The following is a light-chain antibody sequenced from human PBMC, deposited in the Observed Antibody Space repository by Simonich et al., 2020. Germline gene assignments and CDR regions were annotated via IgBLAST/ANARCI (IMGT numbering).Light chain of an antibody. CDR1: QCISTS. J-gene: IGKJ4*01. Sequence: DIQMTQSPSSLSASVGDRVTITCRSRQCISTSLAWYQQKPGKAPKLLLYAASRLESGVPSRFSGSGSGTDYTLTISSLQPEAFATYYCQQYYSTPLTFGGGTKVEIK. CDR3: QQYYSTPLT. V-gene: IGKV1-NL1*01. CDR2: AAS.